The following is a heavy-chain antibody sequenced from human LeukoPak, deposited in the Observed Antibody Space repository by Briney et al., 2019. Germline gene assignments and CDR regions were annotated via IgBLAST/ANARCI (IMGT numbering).Heavy chain of an antibody. CDR1: GGSISSSNW. Sequence: PSGTLSLTCAVSGGSISSSNWWSWVRQPPGKGLEWIGEIYHSGSTNYNPSLKSRVTISVDTSKNQFSLKLSSVTAADTAVYYCAREGEIVGATQHGMDVWGQGTTVTVSS. J-gene: IGHJ6*02. CDR2: IYHSGST. D-gene: IGHD1-26*01. CDR3: AREGEIVGATQHGMDV. V-gene: IGHV4-4*02.